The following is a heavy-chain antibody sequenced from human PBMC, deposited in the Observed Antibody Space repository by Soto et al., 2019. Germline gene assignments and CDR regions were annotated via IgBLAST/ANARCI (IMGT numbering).Heavy chain of an antibody. D-gene: IGHD1-26*01. J-gene: IGHJ3*02. V-gene: IGHV1-69*13. CDR1: GGTFSSYA. CDR3: ADGGPVGATANDAFDI. Sequence: GASVKVSCKASGGTFSSYAISWVRQAPGQGLEWMGGIIPIFGTANYAQKFQGRVTITADESTSTAYMELSSLRSEDTAVYYCADGGPVGATANDAFDIWGQGTMVTVSS. CDR2: IIPIFGTA.